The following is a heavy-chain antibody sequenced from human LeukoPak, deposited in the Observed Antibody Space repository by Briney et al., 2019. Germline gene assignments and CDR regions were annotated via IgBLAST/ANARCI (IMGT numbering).Heavy chain of an antibody. V-gene: IGHV3-9*01. CDR1: GFTFDDYA. D-gene: IGHD3-22*01. CDR3: ARSALPRYYYDSSGPRENYFDY. J-gene: IGHJ4*02. CDR2: ISWNSGSI. Sequence: PGRSLRLSCAASGFTFDDYAMHWVRQAPGKGLEWVSGISWNSGSIGYADSVKGRFTISRDNAKNSLYLQMNSLRAEDTALYYCARSALPRYYYDSSGPRENYFDYWGQGTLVTVSS.